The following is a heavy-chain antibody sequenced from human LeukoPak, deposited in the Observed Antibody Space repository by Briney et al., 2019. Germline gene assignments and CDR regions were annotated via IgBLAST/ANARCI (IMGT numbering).Heavy chain of an antibody. CDR1: GFTFSSYG. D-gene: IGHD2-15*01. V-gene: IGHV3-30*18. CDR3: AKDGAYCSGGSCYDFDY. CDR2: ISYDGSNK. J-gene: IGHJ4*02. Sequence: GRSLRLSCAASGFTFSSYGMHWVRQAPGKGLEWVAVISYDGSNKYYADSVKGRFTISRDNSKNTLYLQMNSLRAEDTAVYYCAKDGAYCSGGSCYDFDYWGQGTLVTVPS.